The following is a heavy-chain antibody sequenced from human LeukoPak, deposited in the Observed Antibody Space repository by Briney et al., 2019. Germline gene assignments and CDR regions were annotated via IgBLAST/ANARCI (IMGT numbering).Heavy chain of an antibody. CDR2: ISSSGST. V-gene: IGHV4-61*02. CDR1: GDSISSGDYY. J-gene: IGHJ3*02. Sequence: PSETLSLTCTVSGDSISSGDYYWSWIRQPAGKGLEWIGRISSSGSTNYNPSLKSRVTISVDTSKNQFSLKLSSVTAADTAVYYCARVKFRGDYEGRNPFDIWGQGTMVTVSS. CDR3: ARVKFRGDYEGRNPFDI. D-gene: IGHD4-17*01.